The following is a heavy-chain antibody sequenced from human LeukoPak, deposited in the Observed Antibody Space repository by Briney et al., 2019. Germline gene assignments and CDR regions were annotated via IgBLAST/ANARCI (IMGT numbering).Heavy chain of an antibody. Sequence: GGSLRLSCAASGFTSSTYWMHWIRQAPGKGLVWVSRISSDGSSTSYADSVKGRFTISRENAKNSLYLQMNSLRAGDTAVYYCARGFRDGIDVWGQGTKVTVSS. CDR1: GFTSSTYW. J-gene: IGHJ6*02. CDR2: ISSDGSST. D-gene: IGHD5-24*01. V-gene: IGHV3-74*01. CDR3: ARGFRDGIDV.